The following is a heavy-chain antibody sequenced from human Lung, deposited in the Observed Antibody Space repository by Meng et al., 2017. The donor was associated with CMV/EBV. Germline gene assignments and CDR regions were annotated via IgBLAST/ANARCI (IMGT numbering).Heavy chain of an antibody. Sequence: GESXKISXAPSGFSFSTYTLHWVRQAPGKGLEWVASISSSRSYINYADPVKGRFAIPRDNAKDSLYLQKSSLRAEDTAVYYCARERLYQPLWGDALDIWGQGTMVTVSS. CDR2: ISSSRSYI. CDR1: GFSFSTYT. D-gene: IGHD2-2*01. J-gene: IGHJ3*02. CDR3: ARERLYQPLWGDALDI. V-gene: IGHV3-21*06.